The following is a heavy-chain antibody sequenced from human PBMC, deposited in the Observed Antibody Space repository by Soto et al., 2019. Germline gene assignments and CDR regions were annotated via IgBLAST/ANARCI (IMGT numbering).Heavy chain of an antibody. CDR2: IIPIFGTA. J-gene: IGHJ5*02. CDR3: ARCSMVRGVTIWSFDP. Sequence: SVKVSCKASGGTFSSYAISWVRQAPGQGLEWMGGIIPIFGTANYAQKFQGRVTITADKSTSTAYMELSSLRSEDTAVYYCARCSMVRGVTIWSFDPWGQGTLVTVSS. D-gene: IGHD3-10*01. CDR1: GGTFSSYA. V-gene: IGHV1-69*06.